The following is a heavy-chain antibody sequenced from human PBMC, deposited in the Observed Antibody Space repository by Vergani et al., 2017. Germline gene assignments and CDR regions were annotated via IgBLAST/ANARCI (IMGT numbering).Heavy chain of an antibody. CDR3: AKDMYSSSWYGENAFDI. J-gene: IGHJ3*02. V-gene: IGHV3-21*01. CDR1: GFTFSSYS. CDR2: ISSSSSYI. Sequence: EVDLVESGGGLAQPGGSLRLSCAASGFTFSSYSMNWVRQAPGKGLEWVSSISSSSSYIYYADSVKGRFTISRDNAKNSLYLQMNSLRAEDTAVYYCAKDMYSSSWYGENAFDIWGQGTMVTVSS. D-gene: IGHD6-13*01.